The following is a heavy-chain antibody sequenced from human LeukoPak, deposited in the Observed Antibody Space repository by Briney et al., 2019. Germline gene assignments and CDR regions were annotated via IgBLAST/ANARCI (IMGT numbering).Heavy chain of an antibody. Sequence: ASVKVSCKASGYTFTSYAMHWVRQAPGQRLEWMGWINAGNGNTKYSQKFQGRVTITRDTSASTAYMELSSLRSEDTAVYYCARASLDSKFAFDIWGQGTMVTVSS. CDR3: ARASLDSKFAFDI. J-gene: IGHJ3*02. V-gene: IGHV1-3*01. CDR2: INAGNGNT. CDR1: GYTFTSYA. D-gene: IGHD6-6*01.